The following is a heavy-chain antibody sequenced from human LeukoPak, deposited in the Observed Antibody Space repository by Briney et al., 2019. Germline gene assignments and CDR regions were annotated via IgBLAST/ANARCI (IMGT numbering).Heavy chain of an antibody. Sequence: ASVKVSCKASGGTFSSYAISWVRQAPGQGLEWMGGIIPIFGTANYAQKFQGRVTITADESTSTAYMELSSLRPEDTAVYYCARGTSPYYDSSGYYYGNADYWGQGTLVTVSS. J-gene: IGHJ4*02. CDR1: GGTFSSYA. CDR2: IIPIFGTA. V-gene: IGHV1-69*01. D-gene: IGHD3-22*01. CDR3: ARGTSPYYDSSGYYYGNADY.